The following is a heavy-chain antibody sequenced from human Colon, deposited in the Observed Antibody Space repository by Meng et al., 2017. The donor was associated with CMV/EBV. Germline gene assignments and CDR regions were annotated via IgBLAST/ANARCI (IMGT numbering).Heavy chain of an antibody. D-gene: IGHD3-3*01. V-gene: IGHV3-30*02. CDR2: IRYDGSNK. CDR3: AKPRRTIFGVVPSPPDY. J-gene: IGHJ4*02. CDR1: GFTFSSYG. Sequence: GGSLSLSCAASGFTFSSYGMHWVRQAPGKGLEWVAFIRYDGSNKYYADSVKGRFTISRDNSKNTLYLQMNSLRAEDTAVYYCAKPRRTIFGVVPSPPDYWGQGTLVTVSS.